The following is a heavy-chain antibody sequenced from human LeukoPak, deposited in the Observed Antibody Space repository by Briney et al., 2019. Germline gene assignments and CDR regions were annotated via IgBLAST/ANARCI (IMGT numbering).Heavy chain of an antibody. J-gene: IGHJ4*02. V-gene: IGHV4-61*08. D-gene: IGHD4-17*01. CDR2: IYYSGST. Sequence: SQTLSLTCSVSGTSVSTGGFYWTWIRQLPGKGLEWIGYIYYSGSTNYNPSLKSRVTISVDTSKNQFSLKLSSVTAADTAVYYCARGVDYGDFYFDYWGQGTLVTVSS. CDR1: GTSVSTGGFY. CDR3: ARGVDYGDFYFDY.